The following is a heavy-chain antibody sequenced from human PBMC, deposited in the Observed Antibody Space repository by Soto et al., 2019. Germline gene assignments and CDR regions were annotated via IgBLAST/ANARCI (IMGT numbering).Heavy chain of an antibody. J-gene: IGHJ4*02. D-gene: IGHD2-15*01. V-gene: IGHV3-30*18. CDR2: ISYDGSNK. CDR1: GFTFSSYG. CDR3: AKDVRYCSGGSCYRYFDY. Sequence: GGSLRLSCAASGFTFSSYGMHWVRQAPGKGLEWVAVISYDGSNKYYADSVKGRFTISRDNSKNTLYLQMNSLRAEDTAVYYCAKDVRYCSGGSCYRYFDYWGQGTLVTVSS.